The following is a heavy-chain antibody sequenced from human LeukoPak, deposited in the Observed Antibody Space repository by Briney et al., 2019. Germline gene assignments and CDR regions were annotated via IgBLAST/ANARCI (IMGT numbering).Heavy chain of an antibody. V-gene: IGHV3-23*01. J-gene: IGHJ4*02. CDR1: GFTLSNYA. CDR2: ISASGAYI. CDR3: AKGRSESGDYLFDS. Sequence: LPGGSLRLSCAASGFTLSNYAMSWVRQVPAKGLEWVSSISASGAYIYYKDSVKGRFTISRDISGNMLYLQLNSLRAEDTAIYYCAKGRSESGDYLFDSWGQGSLVAVSS. D-gene: IGHD3-22*01.